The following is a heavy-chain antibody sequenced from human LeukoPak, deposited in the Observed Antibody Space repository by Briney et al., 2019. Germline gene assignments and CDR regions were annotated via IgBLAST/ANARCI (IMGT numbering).Heavy chain of an antibody. Sequence: SVKVSCKASGGTFSSYAISWVRQAPGQGLEWMGGIIPIFCTANYAQKFQGRVTITADKSTSTAYMELSSLRSEDTAVYYCARGAVVVPAAKREDYYYYYGMDVWGKGTTVTVSS. V-gene: IGHV1-69*06. CDR2: IIPIFCTA. CDR3: ARGAVVVPAAKREDYYYYYGMDV. D-gene: IGHD2-2*01. J-gene: IGHJ6*04. CDR1: GGTFSSYA.